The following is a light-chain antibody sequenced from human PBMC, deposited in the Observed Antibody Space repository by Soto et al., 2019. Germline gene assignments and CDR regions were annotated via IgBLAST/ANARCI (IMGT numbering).Light chain of an antibody. CDR2: DTS. Sequence: EIVLTQSPGTLSLSPGERATLSCRVSQSVSNNYLAWYPPKPGQAPRVXIYDTSNRETGIPARFGGSGAGTDFTLTINNLQPEDFEVDYCQQHGSSTITFGQGTRLEIK. J-gene: IGKJ5*01. V-gene: IGKV3-20*01. CDR1: QSVSNNY. CDR3: QQHGSSTIT.